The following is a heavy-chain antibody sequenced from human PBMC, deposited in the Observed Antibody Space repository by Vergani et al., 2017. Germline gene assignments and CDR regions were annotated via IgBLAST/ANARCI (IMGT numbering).Heavy chain of an antibody. Sequence: EVQLLESGGGLVQPGGSLRLSCAASGFTFSSYAMSWVRQAPGKGLEWVSVIYSGGSSTYYADSVKGRFTISRDNSKNTLYLQMNSLRAEDTAVYYCAKAPDWLLTYFDYWGQGTLVTVSS. J-gene: IGHJ4*02. CDR1: GFTFSSYA. CDR3: AKAPDWLLTYFDY. D-gene: IGHD3-9*01. CDR2: IYSGGSST. V-gene: IGHV3-23*03.